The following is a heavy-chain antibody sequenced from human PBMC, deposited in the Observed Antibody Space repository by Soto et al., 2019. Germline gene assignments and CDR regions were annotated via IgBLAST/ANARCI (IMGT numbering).Heavy chain of an antibody. V-gene: IGHV1-69*01. CDR3: ARGALAGPSYFDY. D-gene: IGHD6-19*01. Sequence: QVQLVQSGAAVKKPGASVKVSCKASGGTFSSYAISWVRQAPGQGLVWMGGIIPIFGTADCAQKFQGRVTITADESTSTAYMELSSLRSEDTAVYYCARGALAGPSYFDYWGQGTLVTVSS. CDR2: IIPIFGTA. CDR1: GGTFSSYA. J-gene: IGHJ4*02.